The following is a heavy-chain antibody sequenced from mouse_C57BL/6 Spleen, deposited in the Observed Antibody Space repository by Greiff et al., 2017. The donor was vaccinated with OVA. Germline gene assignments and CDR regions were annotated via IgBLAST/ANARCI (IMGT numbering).Heavy chain of an antibody. V-gene: IGHV1-55*01. D-gene: IGHD1-1*01. J-gene: IGHJ2*01. CDR1: GYTFTSYW. CDR3: ARWITTVVANFDY. CDR2: IYPGSGST. Sequence: QVQLKQSGAELVKPGASVKMSCKASGYTFTSYWITWVKQRPGQGLEWIGDIYPGSGSTNYNEKFKSKATLTVDTSSSTAYMQLSSLTSEDSAVYYCARWITTVVANFDYWGQGTTLTVSS.